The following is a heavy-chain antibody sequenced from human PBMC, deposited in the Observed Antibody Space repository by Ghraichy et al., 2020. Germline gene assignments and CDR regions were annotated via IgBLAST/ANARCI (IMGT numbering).Heavy chain of an antibody. J-gene: IGHJ4*02. D-gene: IGHD2-15*01. Sequence: GGSLRLSCAASGFTFSNAWMSWVRQAPGKGLEWVGRIKSKTDGGTTDYAAPVKGRFTISRDDSKNTLYLQMNSLKTEDTAVYYCTTAVMVAVNTFDYWGQGTLVTVSS. CDR2: IKSKTDGGTT. CDR1: GFTFSNAW. V-gene: IGHV3-15*01. CDR3: TTAVMVAVNTFDY.